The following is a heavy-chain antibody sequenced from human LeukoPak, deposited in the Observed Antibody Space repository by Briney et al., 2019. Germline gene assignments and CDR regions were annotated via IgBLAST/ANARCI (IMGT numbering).Heavy chain of an antibody. V-gene: IGHV4-34*01. J-gene: IGHJ6*03. CDR1: GFTFSNHY. CDR3: ARGGEYSSSRYYYYYMDV. D-gene: IGHD6-6*01. Sequence: PGGSLRLSCVASGFTFSNHYMTWVRQPPGKGLEWIGEINHSGSTNYNPSLKSRVTISVDTSKNQFSLKLSSVTAADTAVYYYARGGEYSSSRYYYYYMDVWGKGTTVTVSS. CDR2: INHSGST.